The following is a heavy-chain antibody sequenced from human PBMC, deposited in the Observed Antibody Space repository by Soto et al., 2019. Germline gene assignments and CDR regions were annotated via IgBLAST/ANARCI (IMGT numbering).Heavy chain of an antibody. V-gene: IGHV1-18*01. CDR3: ASNYLYYYGSGNTNYYSMDV. J-gene: IGHJ6*02. Sequence: QVQLVQSGAEVKKPGASVKVSCKASGYTFTSYGISWVRQAPGQGLEWMGWISAYNGNTNYAQKRQGRVTMTTVTAASTAYMELRRLRSDDTAVYYCASNYLYYYGSGNTNYYSMDVWGQGTTVTVSS. D-gene: IGHD3-10*01. CDR2: ISAYNGNT. CDR1: GYTFTSYG.